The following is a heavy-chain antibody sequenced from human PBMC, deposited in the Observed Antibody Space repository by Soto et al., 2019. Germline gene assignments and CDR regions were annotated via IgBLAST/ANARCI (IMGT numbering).Heavy chain of an antibody. CDR3: ARGGYSYGYYYYGMDV. Sequence: ASVKVSCKASGYTFTGYYMHWVRQAPGQGLEWMGWINPNSGGTNYAQKFQGWVTMIRDTSISTAYMELSRLRSDDTAVYYCARGGYSYGYYYYGMDVWGQGTTVTVSS. V-gene: IGHV1-2*04. CDR1: GYTFTGYY. J-gene: IGHJ6*02. CDR2: INPNSGGT. D-gene: IGHD5-18*01.